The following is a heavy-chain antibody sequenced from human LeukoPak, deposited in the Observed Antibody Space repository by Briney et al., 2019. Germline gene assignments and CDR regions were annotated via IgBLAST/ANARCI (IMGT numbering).Heavy chain of an antibody. D-gene: IGHD4-23*01. CDR2: INSDGSST. J-gene: IGHJ4*02. V-gene: IGHV3-74*01. Sequence: GGSLRLSCAASGFTFSSYWMHWVRQAPGKGLVWVSRINSDGSSTSYADSVKGRFTISRDNAKNTLYLQMNSLRAEDTAVYYCARAHDYGGNGDYWGQGTLVTVSS. CDR1: GFTFSSYW. CDR3: ARAHDYGGNGDY.